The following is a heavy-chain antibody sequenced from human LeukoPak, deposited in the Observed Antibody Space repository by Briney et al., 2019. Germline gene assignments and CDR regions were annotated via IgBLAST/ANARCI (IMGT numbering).Heavy chain of an antibody. CDR2: LRYDGSNK. CDR1: GFTFSSYG. CDR3: ARDNGRIGILNH. Sequence: TGGSLRLSCATSGFTFSSYGMHWARQAPGKGLEWVAFLRYDGSNKYYADSVKGRFTISRDISKNTLYLQMNSLRAEDTAVYYCARDNGRIGILNHWGRGTLVTVSS. V-gene: IGHV3-30*02. J-gene: IGHJ5*02. D-gene: IGHD1-26*01.